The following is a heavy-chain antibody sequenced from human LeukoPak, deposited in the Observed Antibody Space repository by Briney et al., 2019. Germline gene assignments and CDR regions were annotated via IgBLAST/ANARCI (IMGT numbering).Heavy chain of an antibody. J-gene: IGHJ3*02. Sequence: GGSLRLSCAASGFTFDSFAMSWVRQAPGKGLEWVSGLSASGGSTYYADSVKGRFTISRDNSKNTLYLQMNSLRAEDTAVYYCANGAKDYYDSSGYYSDAFDIWGQGTMVTVSS. CDR1: GFTFDSFA. CDR3: ANGAKDYYDSSGYYSDAFDI. CDR2: LSASGGST. V-gene: IGHV3-23*01. D-gene: IGHD3-22*01.